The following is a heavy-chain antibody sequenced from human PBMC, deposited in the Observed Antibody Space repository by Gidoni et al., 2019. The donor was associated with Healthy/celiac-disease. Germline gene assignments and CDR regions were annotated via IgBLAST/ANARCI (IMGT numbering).Heavy chain of an antibody. Sequence: QVQLQQWGAGLLKPSETLSLTCAVYGGSFSGYYWSWIRQPPGKGLEWIGEINHSGSTNYNPSLKSRVTISVDTSKNQFSLKLSSVTAADTAVYYCARRYSGAVAGTKTPYYFDYWGQGTLVTVSS. CDR1: GGSFSGYY. D-gene: IGHD6-19*01. CDR2: INHSGST. CDR3: ARRYSGAVAGTKTPYYFDY. V-gene: IGHV4-34*01. J-gene: IGHJ4*02.